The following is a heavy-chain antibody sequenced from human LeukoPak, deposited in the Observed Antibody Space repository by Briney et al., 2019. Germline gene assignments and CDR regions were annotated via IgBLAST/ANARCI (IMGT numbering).Heavy chain of an antibody. CDR1: GGSVSSSSYY. CDR3: ARQGGSGRSLDY. CDR2: ISYSGST. V-gene: IGHV4-39*01. J-gene: IGHJ4*02. Sequence: SETLSLTCTVSGGSVSSSSYYWGWVRQPPGKGLEWIGTISYSGSTYYNPSLKSRVTISVDTSNNQFSLKLTSVTAADTAVYCCARQGGSGRSLDYWGQGTLVTVSS. D-gene: IGHD3-10*01.